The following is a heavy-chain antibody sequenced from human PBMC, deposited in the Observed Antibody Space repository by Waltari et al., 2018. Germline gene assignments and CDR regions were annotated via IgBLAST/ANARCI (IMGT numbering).Heavy chain of an antibody. CDR3: ATDKRADSSGFGSLL. D-gene: IGHD3-22*01. Sequence: EVQLVQSGAEVKKPGATVKISCKASGYTFTDYYMHWVTQAPGKGLEWMGRVDPEDGETIYAEKFQGRVTITADTSTDTAYMELSSLRSEDTAVYYCATDKRADSSGFGSLLWGQGTLVTVSS. J-gene: IGHJ4*02. CDR2: VDPEDGET. V-gene: IGHV1-69-2*01. CDR1: GYTFTDYY.